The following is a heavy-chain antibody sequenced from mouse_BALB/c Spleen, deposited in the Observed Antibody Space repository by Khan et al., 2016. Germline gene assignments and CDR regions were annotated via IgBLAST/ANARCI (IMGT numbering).Heavy chain of an antibody. CDR3: SRNPYGGRYEAMDY. D-gene: IGHD1-1*01. V-gene: IGHV1-63*02. CDR1: GYIFTDYW. CDR2: IYPGGDYT. Sequence: QVQLKQSGAELARPGTSVKMSCKVAGYIFTDYWIGWVKQRPGHGLEWIGDIYPGGDYTNYNEKFKGKATLTADTSSSTVHMQLSSLTSEDAAIYFCSRNPYGGRYEAMDYWGPGTSVTVSS. J-gene: IGHJ4*01.